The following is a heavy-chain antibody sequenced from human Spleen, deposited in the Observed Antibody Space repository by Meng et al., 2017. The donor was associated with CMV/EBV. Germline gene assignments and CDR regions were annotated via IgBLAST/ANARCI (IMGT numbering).Heavy chain of an antibody. Sequence: FNFSCYGVHWVRQAAGKGLEWVTIISYDGSNKYNADSVKGRSTISRDNSKNTVYLQMNSLRAEDTAVYYCAKDGDFGSGRLRLGYFDLWGRGTLVTVSS. CDR3: AKDGDFGSGRLRLGYFDL. CDR1: FNFSCYG. CDR2: ISYDGSNK. V-gene: IGHV3-30*18. J-gene: IGHJ2*01. D-gene: IGHD3-10*01.